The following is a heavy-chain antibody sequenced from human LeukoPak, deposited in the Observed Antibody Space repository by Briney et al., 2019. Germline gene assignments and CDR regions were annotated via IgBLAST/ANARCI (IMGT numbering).Heavy chain of an antibody. CDR2: IYYSGST. Sequence: SQTLSLTCTVSGGSINSGGYYWSWIRQHPGKGLEWIGYIYYSGSTYYNPSLKSRVTISVDTSKNQFSLKLSSVTAADTAVYYCARDSIYDSSGSHWGQGTLVTVSS. J-gene: IGHJ4*02. CDR1: GGSINSGGYY. V-gene: IGHV4-31*03. CDR3: ARDSIYDSSGSH. D-gene: IGHD3-22*01.